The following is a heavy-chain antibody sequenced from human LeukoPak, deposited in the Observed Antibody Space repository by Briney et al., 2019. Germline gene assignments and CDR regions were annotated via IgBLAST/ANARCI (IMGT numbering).Heavy chain of an antibody. CDR2: IYYSGST. V-gene: IGHV4-30-4*01. J-gene: IGHJ4*02. CDR3: ARRALTVTTFDN. D-gene: IGHD4-17*01. Sequence: PSETLSLTCTVSGGSISSGDYYWSWIRQPPGKGLEWIGYIYYSGSTYYNPSLKSRVTISVDTSKNQFSLRLSSVTAADTAVYYCARRALTVTTFDNWGQGTLVTVSS. CDR1: GGSISSGDYY.